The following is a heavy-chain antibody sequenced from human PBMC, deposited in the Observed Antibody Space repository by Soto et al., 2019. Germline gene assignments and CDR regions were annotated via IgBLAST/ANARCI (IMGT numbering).Heavy chain of an antibody. V-gene: IGHV3-30*18. Sequence: LRLSCAASGFTFSSYGMHWVRQAPGKGLEWVAVISYDGSNKYYADSVKGRFTISRDNSKNTLYLQMNSLRAEDTAVYYCAKDLGYCSSTSCCTSYFDYWGQGTLVTVSS. CDR3: AKDLGYCSSTSCCTSYFDY. CDR2: ISYDGSNK. CDR1: GFTFSSYG. D-gene: IGHD2-2*02. J-gene: IGHJ4*02.